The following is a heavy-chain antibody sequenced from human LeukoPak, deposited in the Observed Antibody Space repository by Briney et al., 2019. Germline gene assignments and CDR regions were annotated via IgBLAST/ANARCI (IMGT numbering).Heavy chain of an antibody. D-gene: IGHD1-20*01. J-gene: IGHJ4*02. CDR2: ISGSGGSP. CDR3: AKVPYNWNPGDY. CDR1: GFTFSSYA. Sequence: PGASLRLSCAASGFTFSSYAMSWVRQARGKGLEWVSAISGSGGSPYYADSVKGRFTISRDNSKNTLYLQMNSLRAEDTAVYYCAKVPYNWNPGDYWGQGTLVTVS. V-gene: IGHV3-23*01.